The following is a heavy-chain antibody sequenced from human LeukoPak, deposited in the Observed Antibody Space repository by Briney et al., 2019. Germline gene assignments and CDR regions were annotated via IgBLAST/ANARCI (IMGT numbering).Heavy chain of an antibody. V-gene: IGHV3-7*03. D-gene: IGHD5-24*01. J-gene: IGHJ4*02. CDR2: IKQDGSEK. CDR3: ARGRYNWDY. Sequence: PGGSLRLSCAASGFTFSSYWMSWVRQAPGKGLEWVANIKQDGSEKYYVDSVKGRFTISRDNVKKSLNLQMNSLRDEDTAVYYCARGRYNWDYRGQGTLVTVPS. CDR1: GFTFSSYW.